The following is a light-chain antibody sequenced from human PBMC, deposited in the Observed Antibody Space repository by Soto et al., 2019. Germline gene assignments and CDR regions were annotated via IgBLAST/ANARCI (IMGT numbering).Light chain of an antibody. Sequence: QSVLTQPPSVSGAPGLTVTISCTGSSYNIGAGYEVHWYQQLPGTAPKLLIYGNIYRPSGVPDRFSGSKSGNSVSLAITAAQDEDEADYHSQTYDSSLSGVVFGGGTKLTVL. J-gene: IGLJ2*01. V-gene: IGLV1-40*01. CDR1: SYNIGAGYE. CDR3: QTYDSSLSGVV. CDR2: GNI.